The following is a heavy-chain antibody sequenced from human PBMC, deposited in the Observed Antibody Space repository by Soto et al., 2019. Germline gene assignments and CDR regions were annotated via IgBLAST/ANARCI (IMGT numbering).Heavy chain of an antibody. J-gene: IGHJ4*02. CDR3: ARDQQYYDSSGSFDY. Sequence: GGSLRLSXAASGFTFSSYAMHWVRQAPGKGLEWVAVISYDGSNKYYADSVKGRFTISRDNSKNTLYLQMNSLRAEDTAVYYCARDQQYYDSSGSFDYWGQGTLVTVSS. CDR2: ISYDGSNK. D-gene: IGHD3-22*01. V-gene: IGHV3-30-3*01. CDR1: GFTFSSYA.